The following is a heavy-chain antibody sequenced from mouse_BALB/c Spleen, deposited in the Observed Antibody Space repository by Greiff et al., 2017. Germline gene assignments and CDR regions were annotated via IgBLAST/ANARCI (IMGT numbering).Heavy chain of an antibody. Sequence: EVKLMESGGGLVKPGGSLKLSCAASGFTFSSYAMSWVRQTPEKRLEWVASISSGGSTYYPDSVKGRFTISRDNARNILYLQMSSLRSEDTAMYYCARGPYYRYYFDYWGQGTTLTVSS. V-gene: IGHV5-6-5*01. CDR2: ISSGGST. CDR1: GFTFSSYA. J-gene: IGHJ2*01. CDR3: ARGPYYRYYFDY. D-gene: IGHD2-14*01.